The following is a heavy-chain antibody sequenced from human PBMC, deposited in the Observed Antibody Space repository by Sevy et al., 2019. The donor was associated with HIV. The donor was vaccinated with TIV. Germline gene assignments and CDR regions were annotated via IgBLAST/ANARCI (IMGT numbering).Heavy chain of an antibody. V-gene: IGHV1-69*13. CDR2: IIPISATA. J-gene: IGHJ3*02. D-gene: IGHD3-22*01. CDR3: ASTVYSDSDGYYLYAFDI. Sequence: ASVKVSCKAFGGTFSSYAISWVRQAPGQGLEWMGGIIPISATANDAQKFQGRVTITADESTSTAYMEMSGLRSEDTAVYYCASTVYSDSDGYYLYAFDIWGQGTVVTVSS. CDR1: GGTFSSYA.